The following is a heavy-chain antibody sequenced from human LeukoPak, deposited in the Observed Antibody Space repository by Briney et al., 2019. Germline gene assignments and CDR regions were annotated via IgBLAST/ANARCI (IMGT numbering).Heavy chain of an antibody. CDR1: GFNVSHYY. CDR3: ARASWGYDFDS. D-gene: IGHD7-27*01. J-gene: IGHJ4*02. CDR2: IYSNNTT. Sequence: PGGSLRLSCAVSGFNVSHYYMSWVRQAPGKGLEWVSVIYSNNTTYYADAVKGRFTISRGNSNSTLYLQMNNLRVDDTAVYYCARASWGYDFDSWGLGALVAVSS. V-gene: IGHV3-53*01.